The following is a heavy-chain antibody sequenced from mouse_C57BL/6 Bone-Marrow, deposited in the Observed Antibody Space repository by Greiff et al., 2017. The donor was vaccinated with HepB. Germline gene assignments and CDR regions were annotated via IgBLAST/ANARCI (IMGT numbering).Heavy chain of an antibody. CDR3: ARLRRYYAMDY. J-gene: IGHJ4*01. CDR2: IYPGDGDT. V-gene: IGHV1-82*01. CDR1: GYAFSSSW. D-gene: IGHD2-4*01. Sequence: QVQLKQSGPELVKPGASVKISCKASGYAFSSSWMNWVKQRPGKGLEWIGRIYPGDGDTNYNGKFKGKATLTADKSSSTAYMQLSSLTSEDSAVYFCARLRRYYAMDYWGQGTSVTVSS.